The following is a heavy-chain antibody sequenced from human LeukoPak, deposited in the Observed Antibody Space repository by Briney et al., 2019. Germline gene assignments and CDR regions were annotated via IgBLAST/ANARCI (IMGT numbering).Heavy chain of an antibody. Sequence: PGGSLRLSCAASGFTFSSYAMHWVRQAPGKGLEWVAVISYDGSNKYYADSVKGRFTISRDNSKNTLYLQMNSLRSDDTAVYYCARWGVLEWLLWSPEPGGGPYYFDYWGQGTLVTVSS. D-gene: IGHD3-3*01. J-gene: IGHJ4*02. V-gene: IGHV3-30*04. CDR3: ARWGVLEWLLWSPEPGGGPYYFDY. CDR1: GFTFSSYA. CDR2: ISYDGSNK.